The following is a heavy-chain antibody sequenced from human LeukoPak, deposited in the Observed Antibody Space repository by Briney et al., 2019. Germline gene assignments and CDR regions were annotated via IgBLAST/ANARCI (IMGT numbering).Heavy chain of an antibody. Sequence: ASVKVSCKVSGYTFTDYYMHWVQQAPGKGLEWMGLINPQDGETMYADKFQGRVTITADTSTDTAYMELSSLRSEDTAVYYCATGREGPRAVYYYYMDVWGKGTTVTVSS. V-gene: IGHV1-69-2*01. CDR1: GYTFTDYY. CDR3: ATGREGPRAVYYYYMDV. CDR2: INPQDGET. J-gene: IGHJ6*03. D-gene: IGHD1-26*01.